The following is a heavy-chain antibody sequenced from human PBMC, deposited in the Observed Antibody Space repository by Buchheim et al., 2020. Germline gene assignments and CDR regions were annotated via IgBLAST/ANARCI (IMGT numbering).Heavy chain of an antibody. Sequence: QVQLQESGPGLVKPSETLSLTCSISGDSISAYYWSWIRQPAGKGLEWIGRIYASGTTSYNPSLKSRVTMLVDTSKNHFSLKVYSVTAADTAVYYCARGSGIFDSTGHQDYYFTHWGQGTL. J-gene: IGHJ4*02. CDR1: GDSISAYY. CDR2: IYASGTT. CDR3: ARGSGIFDSTGHQDYYFTH. V-gene: IGHV4-4*07. D-gene: IGHD2/OR15-2a*01.